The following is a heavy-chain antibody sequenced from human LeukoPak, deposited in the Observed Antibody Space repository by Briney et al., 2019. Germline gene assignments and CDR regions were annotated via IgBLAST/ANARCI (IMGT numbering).Heavy chain of an antibody. D-gene: IGHD1-26*01. J-gene: IGHJ4*02. CDR3: ARGLRRGTYFDY. Sequence: SETLSLTCTVSGGSISSYYWSWIRQPPGKGLEWIGYIYYSGSTNYNPSLKSRVTISVDTSKNQFSLKLSSVTAADTAVYYCARGLRRGTYFDYWGQGTLVTVSS. CDR1: GGSISSYY. CDR2: IYYSGST. V-gene: IGHV4-59*12.